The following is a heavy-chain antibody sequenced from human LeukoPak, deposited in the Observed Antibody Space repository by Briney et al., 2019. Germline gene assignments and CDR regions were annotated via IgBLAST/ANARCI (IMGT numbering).Heavy chain of an antibody. CDR2: ISYDGSNK. V-gene: IGHV3-30*18. Sequence: GGSLRLSCAATGFTFSRYGMHWVRQAPGKGLEWVAQISYDGSNKHYGDSVKGRFTIARDNSKNTLFLQMNSLRGEDTAVYYCAKEGRRYFDYWGQGNLVSVST. J-gene: IGHJ4*02. CDR1: GFTFSRYG. CDR3: AKEGRRYFDY.